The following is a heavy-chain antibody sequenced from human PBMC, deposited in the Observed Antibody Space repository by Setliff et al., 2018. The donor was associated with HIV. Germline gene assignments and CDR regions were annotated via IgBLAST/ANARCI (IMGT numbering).Heavy chain of an antibody. CDR2: IIPMFGAT. D-gene: IGHD2-15*01. Sequence: SVKVSCKVRDRVSFSSYAISWVRQAPGQGLEWMGGIIPMFGATNYAQKFQGRVTITADESTNTAYMELSSLRSEDTAVYYCARAEIYYCTGGNCAQGAFDIWGQGTMVTVSS. CDR3: ARAEIYYCTGGNCAQGAFDI. J-gene: IGHJ3*02. V-gene: IGHV1-69*13. CDR1: DRVSFSSYA.